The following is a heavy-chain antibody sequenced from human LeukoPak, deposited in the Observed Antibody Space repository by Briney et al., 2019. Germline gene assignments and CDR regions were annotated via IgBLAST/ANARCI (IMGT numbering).Heavy chain of an antibody. D-gene: IGHD1-26*01. V-gene: IGHV4-39*01. CDR3: ARRDVGATIDY. CDR2: ILYTGRT. CDR1: GDSISSSRFY. Sequence: SETLSLTCTVSGDSISSSRFYWAWIRQPPGKGLEWIGCILYTGRTFYNPSLKGRVTISVDTSKNQFSLRLDSVTASDTAVYYCARRDVGATIDYWGQGTLVTVSS. J-gene: IGHJ4*02.